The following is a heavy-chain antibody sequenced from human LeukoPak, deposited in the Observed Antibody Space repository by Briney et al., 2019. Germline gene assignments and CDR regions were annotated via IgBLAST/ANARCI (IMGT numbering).Heavy chain of an antibody. J-gene: IGHJ4*02. V-gene: IGHV4-38-2*02. CDR3: ARGQDITILGY. CDR1: GYSISSGYY. CDR2: IYHSGST. D-gene: IGHD3-10*01. Sequence: SETLSLICTVSGYSISSGYYWGWIRQPPGKGLEWIGSIYHSGSTYYNPSLKSRVTISVDTSKNQFSLKLSSVTAADTAVYYCARGQDITILGYWGQGTLVTVSS.